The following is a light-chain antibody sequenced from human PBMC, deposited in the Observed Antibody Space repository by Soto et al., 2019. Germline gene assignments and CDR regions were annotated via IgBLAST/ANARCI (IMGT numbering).Light chain of an antibody. CDR3: KQHNKWLWK. J-gene: IGKJ1*01. CDR1: QSVSSSY. Sequence: EDVYTKSRRSSSSSAGEGASRSCRASQSVSSSYLAWYQQKPGQSPRLLIYGASTRATGIPARFSSRGSATEFTLPISRPPSQQFLVYYPKQHNKWLWKFGDGTKVDIK. CDR2: GAS. V-gene: IGKV3D-20*02.